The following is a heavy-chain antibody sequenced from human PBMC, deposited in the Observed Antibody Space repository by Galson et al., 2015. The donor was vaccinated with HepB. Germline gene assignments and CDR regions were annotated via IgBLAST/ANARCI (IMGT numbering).Heavy chain of an antibody. Sequence: SLRLSCAASGFTVSSNYMSWVRQAPGKGLEWVSVIYSGGSTYYADSVKGRFTISRDNSKNTLYLQMNSLRAEDTAVYYCARDSRTVTTDYWGQGTLVTVSS. CDR2: IYSGGST. J-gene: IGHJ4*02. D-gene: IGHD4-17*01. CDR1: GFTVSSNY. V-gene: IGHV3-53*01. CDR3: ARDSRTVTTDY.